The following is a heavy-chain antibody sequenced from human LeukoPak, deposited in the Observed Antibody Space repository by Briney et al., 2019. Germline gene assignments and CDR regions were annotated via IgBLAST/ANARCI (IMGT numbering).Heavy chain of an antibody. J-gene: IGHJ4*02. CDR1: GGTFSSYA. Sequence: EASVKVSCKASGGTFSSYAISWVRQAPGQGLEWMGWISPYNGNTNYAQKIQGRVTMTTDTSTSTAYMELRSLRSDDTAVYYCATGDDLEWLDYWGQGTLVTISS. CDR3: ATGDDLEWLDY. D-gene: IGHD3-3*01. CDR2: ISPYNGNT. V-gene: IGHV1-18*01.